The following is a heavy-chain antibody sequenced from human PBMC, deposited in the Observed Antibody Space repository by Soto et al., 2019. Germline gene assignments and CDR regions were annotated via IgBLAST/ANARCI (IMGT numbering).Heavy chain of an antibody. D-gene: IGHD6-6*01. V-gene: IGHV1-8*01. CDR3: DRVKYILNVPESRDS. CDR1: GYTFTSYD. J-gene: IGHJ4*02. CDR2: MNPNSDNT. Sequence: QVQLVQSGAEVRKPGASVKVSCKASGYTFTSYDINWLRQTTGEGLVWMGWMNPNSDNTIYAPKFQGKVTMTRNTSTNTAYMELRRLTSDDTAVYYCDRVKYILNVPESRDSWGQGTLVPISS.